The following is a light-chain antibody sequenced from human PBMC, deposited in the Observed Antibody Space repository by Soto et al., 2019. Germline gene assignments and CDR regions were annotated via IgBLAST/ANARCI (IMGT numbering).Light chain of an antibody. J-gene: IGKJ1*01. CDR1: QSISSW. Sequence: DIQMTQSPFSLAASLGDRVTITCRASQSISSWLAWYQQKPGKAPKLLIYDASSLESGVPSRFRGSGSGTEFTLTISSLQPDDFETYYCQQYNSYSQTFGQGTKVDIK. V-gene: IGKV1-5*01. CDR3: QQYNSYSQT. CDR2: DAS.